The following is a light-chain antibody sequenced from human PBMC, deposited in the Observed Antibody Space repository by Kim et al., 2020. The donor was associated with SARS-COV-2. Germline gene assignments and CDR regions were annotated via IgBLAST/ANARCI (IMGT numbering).Light chain of an antibody. J-gene: IGLJ1*01. Sequence: GQAYAISCTGTSGDVGYYKSVSWYQQHTGKAPKLIIYDVRERAAGVSNRFSGSQSGNTASLTISGLRAEDESDYYCSSHTTSSTYVFGSGTKVTVL. CDR3: SSHTTSSTYV. CDR2: DVR. CDR1: SGDVGYYKS. V-gene: IGLV2-14*01.